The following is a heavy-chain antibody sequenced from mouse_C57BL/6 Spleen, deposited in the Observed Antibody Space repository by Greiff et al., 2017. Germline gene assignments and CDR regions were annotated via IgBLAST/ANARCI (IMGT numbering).Heavy chain of an antibody. CDR1: GFSLTSYG. J-gene: IGHJ4*01. CDR2: IGGDGST. V-gene: IGHV2-3*01. Sequence: VQLVESGPGLVAPSQSLSITCTVSGFSLTSYGVSWVRQPPGKGLEWLGVIGGDGSTNYHSALISRLSISTDNSKSQVFLKLNRLQTDDTATYFCAKPYYGSSYIYAMDYWGQGTLVTVSS. D-gene: IGHD1-1*01. CDR3: AKPYYGSSYIYAMDY.